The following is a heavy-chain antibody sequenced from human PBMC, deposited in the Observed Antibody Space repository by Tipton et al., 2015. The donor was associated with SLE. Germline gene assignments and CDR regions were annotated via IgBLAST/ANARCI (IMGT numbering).Heavy chain of an antibody. CDR2: IYYTGST. V-gene: IGHV4-39*07. J-gene: IGHJ4*02. Sequence: TLSLTCTVSGGSFSSDTYLWGWIRQPPGKGLEWIGDIYYTGSTYYNPSLKSQVPISVDTSKNQFSLKLSSVTAADTAVYYCAGRGDLVVVTAYLDYWGQGTLVTVSS. CDR3: AGRGDLVVVTAYLDY. CDR1: GGSFSSDTYL. D-gene: IGHD2-21*02.